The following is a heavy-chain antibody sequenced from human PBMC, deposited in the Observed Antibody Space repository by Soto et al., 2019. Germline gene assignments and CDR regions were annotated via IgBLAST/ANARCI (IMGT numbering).Heavy chain of an antibody. D-gene: IGHD3-3*01. CDR2: IYPSGAS. Sequence: QVRLQESGSGLVKPSQTLSLTCAVSGASISTPGYTWSWIRQPPGKDLEWIGYIYPSGASTYNPSLKSRVTISLDASRNRFSLSVGSVTAADTAVYYCARATFGAVLHLEVWGQGTTVPVSS. V-gene: IGHV4-30-2*01. CDR1: GASISTPGYT. J-gene: IGHJ6*02. CDR3: ARATFGAVLHLEV.